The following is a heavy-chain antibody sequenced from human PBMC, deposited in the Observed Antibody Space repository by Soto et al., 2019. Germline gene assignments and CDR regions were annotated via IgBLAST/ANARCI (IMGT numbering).Heavy chain of an antibody. CDR3: ARVKTGYCSSTSCYLPDY. CDR2: MNPNSGNT. D-gene: IGHD2-2*01. CDR1: GYTFTSYD. Sequence: ASVKVSCKASGYTFTSYDINWVRQATGQGLEWMGWMNPNSGNTGYAQKIKGRVTMTRNTSVSTAYMELSSLRSEDTAVYYCARVKTGYCSSTSCYLPDYWGQGTLVTVSS. V-gene: IGHV1-8*01. J-gene: IGHJ4*02.